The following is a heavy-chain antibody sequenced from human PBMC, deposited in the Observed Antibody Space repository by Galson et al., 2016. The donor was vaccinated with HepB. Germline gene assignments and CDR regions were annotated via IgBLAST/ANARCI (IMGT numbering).Heavy chain of an antibody. CDR2: NSYNGKEK. J-gene: IGHJ4*02. V-gene: IGHV3-30*18. Sequence: SLRLSCAASGLTIRHDQMHWIRQVPGKGLEWVAVNSYNGKEKYYGDSVKGGFVISRDNSKNTVSLQMNSLTTEDTAVYYCAKSRGFDQFFESWGQGALVTVSS. CDR1: GLTIRHDQ. D-gene: IGHD3-10*01. CDR3: AKSRGFDQFFES.